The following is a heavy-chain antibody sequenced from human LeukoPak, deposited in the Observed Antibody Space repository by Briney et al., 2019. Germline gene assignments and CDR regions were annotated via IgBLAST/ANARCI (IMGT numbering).Heavy chain of an antibody. CDR2: ISGDGGET. J-gene: IGHJ6*02. Sequence: GGSLRLSCAASGFSFDDYAMYWVRHAAGKGLECVSFISGDGGETFYADSVQGRFTIYRDNSKKSLYLQMNSLRTEDTALYDCAKDVDTRMAWGMDVWGQGTTVTVSS. CDR3: AKDVDTRMAWGMDV. CDR1: GFSFDDYA. D-gene: IGHD5-18*01. V-gene: IGHV3-43*02.